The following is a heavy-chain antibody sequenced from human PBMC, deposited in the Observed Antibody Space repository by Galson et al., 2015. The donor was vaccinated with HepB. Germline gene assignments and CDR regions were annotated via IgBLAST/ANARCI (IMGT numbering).Heavy chain of an antibody. CDR2: IYPGDSDT. CDR3: ARRRARLYDSSGYYYRRNNYFDY. J-gene: IGHJ4*02. Sequence: QSGAEVKKPGESLKISCKGSGYSFTSYWIGWVRQMPGKGLEWMGIIYPGDSDTRYSPSFQGQVTISADKSISTAYLQWSSLKASDTAMYYCARRRARLYDSSGYYYRRNNYFDYWGQGTLVTVSS. D-gene: IGHD3-22*01. V-gene: IGHV5-51*01. CDR1: GYSFTSYW.